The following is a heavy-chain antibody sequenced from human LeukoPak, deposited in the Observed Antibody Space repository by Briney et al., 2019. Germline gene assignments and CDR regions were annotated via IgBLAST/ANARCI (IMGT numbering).Heavy chain of an antibody. CDR3: ARERYGNYN. Sequence: PGGSLRLSCAASGFTFSSSAMIWVRQAPGKGLEWVANIKEDGSVKNYVDSVKGRFTISRDSAKNSLFLQMNSLRAEDTAVYYCARERYGNYNWGQGTLVTVSS. V-gene: IGHV3-7*03. CDR1: GFTFSSSA. J-gene: IGHJ4*02. CDR2: IKEDGSVK. D-gene: IGHD4-11*01.